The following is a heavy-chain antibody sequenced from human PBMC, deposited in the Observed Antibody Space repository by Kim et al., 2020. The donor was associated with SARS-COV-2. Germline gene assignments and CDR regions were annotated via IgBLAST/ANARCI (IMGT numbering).Heavy chain of an antibody. CDR3: ARDSIWGSYYDY. V-gene: IGHV3-21*01. CDR1: GFTFSSYS. J-gene: IGHJ4*02. CDR2: ISSSSSYI. D-gene: IGHD3-16*01. Sequence: GGSLRLSCAASGFTFSSYSMNWVRQAPGKGLEWVSSISSSSSYIYYADSVKGRFTISRDNAKNSLYLQMNSLRAEDTAVYYCARDSIWGSYYDYWGQGTLVTVSS.